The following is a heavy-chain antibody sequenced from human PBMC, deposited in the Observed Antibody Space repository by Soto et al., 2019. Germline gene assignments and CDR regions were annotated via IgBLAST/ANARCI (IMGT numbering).Heavy chain of an antibody. CDR3: AHRVLRTVFGLVTTTAIYFDF. CDR2: IYWDDDK. J-gene: IGHJ4*02. D-gene: IGHD3-3*01. CDR1: GFSLTTSGVG. V-gene: IGHV2-5*02. Sequence: QITLNESGPTQVKPRQTLTLTCTFSGFSLTTSGVGVGWIRQSPGKAPECLALIYWDDDKRYSPSLKSRLTITKDTSKNQVVLTMADLEPADTATYYCAHRVLRTVFGLVTTTAIYFDFWGQGTPVAVSS.